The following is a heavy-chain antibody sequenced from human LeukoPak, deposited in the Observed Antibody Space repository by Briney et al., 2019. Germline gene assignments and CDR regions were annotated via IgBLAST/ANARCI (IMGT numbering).Heavy chain of an antibody. Sequence: TPGGSLRLSCAASGFTFSSYSMNWVRQAPGKGLEWVSSISSSSSYIYYADSVKGRFTISRDDAKNSLYLQMNSLRAEDTAVYYCARDHYYDSSGYSDFDYWGQGTLVTVSS. J-gene: IGHJ4*02. CDR1: GFTFSSYS. V-gene: IGHV3-21*01. D-gene: IGHD3-22*01. CDR3: ARDHYYDSSGYSDFDY. CDR2: ISSSSSYI.